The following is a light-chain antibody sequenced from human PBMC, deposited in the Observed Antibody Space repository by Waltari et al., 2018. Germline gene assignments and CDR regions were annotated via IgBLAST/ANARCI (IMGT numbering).Light chain of an antibody. V-gene: IGLV1-40*01. Sequence: QSVLTPPTSVSGAPGQRVTISCTGSSSNLGAGHYVHCYQAFPGTAPKLLIYGNNNRPSGVPDRFSGSKSGSSASLAINGLQAEDEADYYCQSFDNNLSGGVVFGGGTKVTVL. CDR1: SSNLGAGHY. CDR2: GNN. CDR3: QSFDNNLSGGVV. J-gene: IGLJ3*02.